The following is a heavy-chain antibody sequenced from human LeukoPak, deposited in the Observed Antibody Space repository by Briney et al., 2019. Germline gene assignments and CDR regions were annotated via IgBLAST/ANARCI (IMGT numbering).Heavy chain of an antibody. CDR2: INPNSGGT. CDR1: RYTFNGYY. D-gene: IGHD2-2*01. J-gene: IGHJ3*02. Sequence: ASVKVSCKPSRYTFNGYYMHWVLQAPGQGLEWMGWINPNSGGTNYAQKFHGRVTMTRDTSISTAYMELSRLRYDETAVYYCAKYCSSSSCPLGAFDIWGQGTMVTVSS. V-gene: IGHV1-2*02. CDR3: AKYCSSSSCPLGAFDI.